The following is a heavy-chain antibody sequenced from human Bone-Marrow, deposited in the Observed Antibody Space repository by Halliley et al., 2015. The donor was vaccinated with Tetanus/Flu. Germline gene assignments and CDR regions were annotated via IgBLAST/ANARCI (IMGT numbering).Heavy chain of an antibody. CDR3: AMGGITFYGMDV. J-gene: IGHJ6*02. CDR1: GDSISSSKW. D-gene: IGHD1-1*01. CDR2: MFHSGSI. Sequence: GLVKPSGTLSLTCTVSGDSISSSKWWNWVRQPPGKGLEWIGEMFHSGSINYNPSLKSRATISIDKSKNQFSLRLTSVTAADTAVYYCAMGGITFYGMDVWGHGTTVTV. V-gene: IGHV4-4*02.